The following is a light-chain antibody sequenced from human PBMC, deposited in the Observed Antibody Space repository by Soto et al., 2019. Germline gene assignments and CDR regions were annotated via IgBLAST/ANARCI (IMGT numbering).Light chain of an antibody. J-gene: IGKJ1*01. V-gene: IGKV1-5*03. CDR2: KTS. Sequence: DIQMTQSPSTLSASVGDRVTITCRASETINGWLTWYQQKPGKAPKVLIYKTSILEGGVPSRFSGSGSGTDFTLTMSSLQPDDSAIYYCQQYHSYWTFGQGTKVEIK. CDR1: ETINGW. CDR3: QQYHSYWT.